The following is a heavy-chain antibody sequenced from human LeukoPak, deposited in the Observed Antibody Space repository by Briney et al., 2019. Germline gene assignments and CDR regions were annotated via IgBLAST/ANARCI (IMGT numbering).Heavy chain of an antibody. Sequence: GGSLRLSCAASGFTFCSYTMNWVRQPPGKGLEWVSSISSSSSYIYYADSVKGRFTISRDNAKNSLYLQMNSLRAEDTAVYYCARDMGAATAKDYWGQGTLVTVSS. CDR2: ISSSSSYI. V-gene: IGHV3-21*01. J-gene: IGHJ4*02. CDR1: GFTFCSYT. CDR3: ARDMGAATAKDY. D-gene: IGHD2-21*02.